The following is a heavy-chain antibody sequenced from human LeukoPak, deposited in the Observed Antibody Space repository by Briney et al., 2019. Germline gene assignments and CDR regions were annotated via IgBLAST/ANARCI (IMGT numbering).Heavy chain of an antibody. CDR1: GYTFTDLTEYY. J-gene: IGHJ4*02. CDR2: INPNNGGT. Sequence: ASVKVSCKASGYTFTDLTEYYIHWVRQPPGQGLEWMGWINPNNGGTKYAQKFQGRVTMTRDMSMNTAYMELSSLTSDDTAVYYCARRLGGSSEGYEFWGQGPLVTVSS. CDR3: ARRLGGSSEGYEF. V-gene: IGHV1-2*02. D-gene: IGHD1-26*01.